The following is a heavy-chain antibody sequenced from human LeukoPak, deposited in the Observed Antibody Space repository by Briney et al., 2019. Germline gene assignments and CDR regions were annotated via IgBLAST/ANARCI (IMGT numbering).Heavy chain of an antibody. Sequence: SVKVSCKASGGTFSSYAISWVRQAPGQGLEWMGGIIPIFGTANYAQKFRGRVTITADKSTSTAYMELSSLRSEDTAVYYCARTREVWFGANYYYYGMDVWGKGTTVTVSS. J-gene: IGHJ6*04. V-gene: IGHV1-69*06. CDR2: IIPIFGTA. CDR1: GGTFSSYA. D-gene: IGHD3-10*01. CDR3: ARTREVWFGANYYYYGMDV.